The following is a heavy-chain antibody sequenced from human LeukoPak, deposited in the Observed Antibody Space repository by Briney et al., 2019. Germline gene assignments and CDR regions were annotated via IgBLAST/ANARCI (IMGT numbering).Heavy chain of an antibody. D-gene: IGHD1-1*01. J-gene: IGHJ5*02. CDR3: ARSQWNPGKTTQTT. V-gene: IGHV3-11*01. Sequence: GGSLRLTCAGSGFIFSDFYMSGIRQAPGKGLEWVSLIYSSSDYIYYADSVKGRFTISRDNAKNSLYLQMNSLRAEDTAVYYCARSQWNPGKTTQTTWGQGTLVTVSS. CDR1: GFIFSDFY. CDR2: IYSSSDYI.